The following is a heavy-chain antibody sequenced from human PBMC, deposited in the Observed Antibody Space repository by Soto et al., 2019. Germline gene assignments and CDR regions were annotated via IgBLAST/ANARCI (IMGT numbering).Heavy chain of an antibody. CDR3: ATSEYSSLSINWFDP. Sequence: SETLSLTCSVSGGSVDSVNHYWSWIRQPPGKGLEWIGYIYNGGHTFYNPSLKSRVKILVDKSRNQFSLRLSSVAAADTAVYFCATSEYSSLSINWFDPWGQGALVTVSS. D-gene: IGHD6-6*01. V-gene: IGHV4-30-4*01. J-gene: IGHJ5*02. CDR1: GGSVDSVNHY. CDR2: IYNGGHT.